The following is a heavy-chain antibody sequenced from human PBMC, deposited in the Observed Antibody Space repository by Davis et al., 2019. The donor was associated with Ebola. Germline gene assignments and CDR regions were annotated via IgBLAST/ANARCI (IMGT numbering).Heavy chain of an antibody. D-gene: IGHD2-15*01. CDR1: GFTFSSYG. CDR3: ARDGRNWDSYGVAAYFDY. Sequence: GESLKISCAASGFTFSSYGMHWVRQAPGKGLEWVAVISYDGSNKYYADSVKGRFTISRDNSKNTLYLQMNSLGAEDTAVYYCARDGRNWDSYGVAAYFDYWGQGTLVTVSS. V-gene: IGHV3-30*19. CDR2: ISYDGSNK. J-gene: IGHJ4*02.